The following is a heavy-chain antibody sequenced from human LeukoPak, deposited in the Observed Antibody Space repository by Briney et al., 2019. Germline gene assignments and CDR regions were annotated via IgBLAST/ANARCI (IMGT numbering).Heavy chain of an antibody. J-gene: IGHJ6*02. D-gene: IGHD3-3*01. CDR2: MNPNSGNT. V-gene: IGHV1-8*01. Sequence: PSASVKVSCKASGYTFTSYDINWVRQATGQGLEWMGWMNPNSGNTGYAQKFQGRVTMTRNTSISTVYMELSSLRSEDTAVYYCVGSQFGVVPLPYYYYYGMDVWGQGTTVTVSS. CDR3: VGSQFGVVPLPYYYYYGMDV. CDR1: GYTFTSYD.